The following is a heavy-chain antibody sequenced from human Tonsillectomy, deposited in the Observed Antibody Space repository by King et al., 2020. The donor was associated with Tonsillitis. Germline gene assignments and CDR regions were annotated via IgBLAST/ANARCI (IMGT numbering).Heavy chain of an antibody. CDR2: ISGDGGST. CDR1: GFTFEDYA. CDR3: AKDRGSGWYYFDY. J-gene: IGHJ4*02. V-gene: IGHV3-43*02. Sequence: VQLVESGGAVVQPGGSLRLSCTASGFTFEDYAMHWVRQAPGKGLEWVSLISGDGGSTDYGDSVKGRFTISRDNSKNSLYLQMNGLRTEDTALYYCAKDRGSGWYYFDYWGQGTLVTVSS. D-gene: IGHD6-19*01.